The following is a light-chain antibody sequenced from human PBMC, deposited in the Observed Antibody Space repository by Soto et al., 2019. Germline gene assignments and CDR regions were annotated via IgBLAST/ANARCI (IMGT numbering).Light chain of an antibody. CDR3: QFYNSYSRT. CDR1: QSIGDS. Sequence: DIPMTQSPSTLSASLGDRVTITCRASQSIGDSLAWYQQRPGKAPNLLLYKASTLEGGVPSRFSGSGSGTQFTLTITSLQPDDFATYYCQFYNSYSRTFGQGTKVEVK. J-gene: IGKJ1*01. CDR2: KAS. V-gene: IGKV1-5*03.